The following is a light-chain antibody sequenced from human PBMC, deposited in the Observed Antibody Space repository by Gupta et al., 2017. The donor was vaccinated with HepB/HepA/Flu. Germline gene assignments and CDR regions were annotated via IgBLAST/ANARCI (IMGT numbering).Light chain of an antibody. J-gene: IGLJ2*01. CDR2: QDS. CDR1: NLEDKY. Sequence: SKLSQPLTVSVSPGQTASIPCSGDNLEDKYVCWYQQKPGQTPVVVINQDSKRPSGIPERFSGSNSGNTATLTITWTHATDEADYYCQAWDSSVVVVFGGGTKLTVL. CDR3: QAWDSSVVVV. V-gene: IGLV3-1*01.